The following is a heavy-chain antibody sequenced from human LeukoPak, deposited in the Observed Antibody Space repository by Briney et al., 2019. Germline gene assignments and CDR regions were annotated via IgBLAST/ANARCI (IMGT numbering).Heavy chain of an antibody. CDR1: GGSISSGGYY. Sequence: SQTLSLTCTVSGGSISSGGYYWSWIRQPPGKGLEWIGYIYHSGSTYYNPSLKSRVTISVDRSKNQFSLKLSSVTAADTAVYYCARGLREDAFDIWGQGTMVTVSS. CDR2: IYHSGST. D-gene: IGHD3-3*01. V-gene: IGHV4-30-2*01. CDR3: ARGLREDAFDI. J-gene: IGHJ3*02.